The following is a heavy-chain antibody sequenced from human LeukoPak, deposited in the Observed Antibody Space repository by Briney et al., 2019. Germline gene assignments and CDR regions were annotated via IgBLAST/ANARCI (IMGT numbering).Heavy chain of an antibody. Sequence: PGGSLRLSCAASGFTFSSYWMHWVRQAPGKGLVWVSRINSGGSSTSYADSVKGRFTISRDNAKNTLYLQMNSLRAEDTAVYYCARWEQLGDSEWFDPWGQGTLVTVSS. CDR1: GFTFSSYW. D-gene: IGHD5-12*01. V-gene: IGHV3-74*01. J-gene: IGHJ5*02. CDR3: ARWEQLGDSEWFDP. CDR2: INSGGSST.